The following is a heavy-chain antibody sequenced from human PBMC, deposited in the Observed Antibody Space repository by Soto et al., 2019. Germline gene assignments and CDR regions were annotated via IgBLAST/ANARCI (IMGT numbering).Heavy chain of an antibody. CDR3: AAESGNYYYYYGMDV. CDR2: IGVGSGNT. Sequence: QMQLVQSGPEVKKPGTSVKVSCKASGFTFTSSAVQWVRQARGQRLEWIGWIGVGSGNTNYAQKFQERVTITRDMSTSTAYMELSSLRSEDTAVYYCAAESGNYYYYYGMDVWGQGTTVTVSS. CDR1: GFTFTSSA. V-gene: IGHV1-58*01. D-gene: IGHD3-10*01. J-gene: IGHJ6*02.